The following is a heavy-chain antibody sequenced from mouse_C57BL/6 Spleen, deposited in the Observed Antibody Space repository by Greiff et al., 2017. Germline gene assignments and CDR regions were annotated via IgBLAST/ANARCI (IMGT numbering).Heavy chain of an antibody. J-gene: IGHJ1*03. CDR2: IDPEDGDT. D-gene: IGHD1-1*01. CDR3: TTPYYYGSSYWYFDV. CDR1: GFNIKDYY. V-gene: IGHV14-1*01. Sequence: EVQLQQSGAELVRPGASVKLSCTASGFNIKDYYMHWVKQRPEQGLEWIGRIDPEDGDTEYAPKFQGKATMTADTSSNTAYLQLSSLISEDTAVYYCTTPYYYGSSYWYFDVWGTGTTVTVSS.